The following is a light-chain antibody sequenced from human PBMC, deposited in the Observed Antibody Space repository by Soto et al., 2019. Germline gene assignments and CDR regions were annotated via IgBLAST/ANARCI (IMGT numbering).Light chain of an antibody. CDR2: KAS. Sequence: DIQMTQSPSTLSASVGDRVTITCRASQSISTWLAWYQQKPGKAPKLLIYKASSLEGGVPSRFSGSGSGTEFNITISSLQPDDFASYYCQEYKTYPLTFGGWTTVDIK. CDR3: QEYKTYPLT. V-gene: IGKV1-5*03. CDR1: QSISTW. J-gene: IGKJ4*01.